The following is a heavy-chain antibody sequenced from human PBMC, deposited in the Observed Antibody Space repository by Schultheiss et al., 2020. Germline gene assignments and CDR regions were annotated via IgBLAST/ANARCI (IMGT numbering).Heavy chain of an antibody. CDR1: GGSISSYY. Sequence: SETLSLTCTVSGGSISSYYWSWIRQPPGKGLEWIGYIYYSGSTNHNPSLKSRVTISVDTSKNQFSLKLSSVTAADTAVYYCARVDTWFDPWGQGTLVTVSS. D-gene: IGHD5-18*01. CDR2: IYYSGST. V-gene: IGHV4-59*01. J-gene: IGHJ5*02. CDR3: ARVDTWFDP.